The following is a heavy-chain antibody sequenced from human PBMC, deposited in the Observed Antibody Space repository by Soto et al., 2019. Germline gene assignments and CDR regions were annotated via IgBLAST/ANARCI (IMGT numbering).Heavy chain of an antibody. Sequence: QVQLVESGGGVVQPGRSLRLSCAASGFTFSSYGMHWVRQAPGKGLAWVAVISYDGSNKYYADSVKGRFTISRDNSKNSLYQQMNSRRAEDTAVYYWAKENRYSGDDSWGDWFDPWGQGTLVTVSS. CDR1: GFTFSSYG. CDR2: ISYDGSNK. CDR3: AKENRYSGDDSWGDWFDP. J-gene: IGHJ5*02. D-gene: IGHD5-12*01. V-gene: IGHV3-30*18.